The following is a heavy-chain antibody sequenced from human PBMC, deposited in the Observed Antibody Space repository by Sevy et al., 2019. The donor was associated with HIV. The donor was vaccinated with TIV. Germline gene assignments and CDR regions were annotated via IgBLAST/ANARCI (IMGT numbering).Heavy chain of an antibody. CDR2: ISGSGGAT. D-gene: IGHD3-10*01. Sequence: GGSLRLSCAASGFTFSSYAMSWVRQAPGKGLEWVSSISGSGGATYYADSVKGRFTNSRDNSKNTLYLQMNSLRAEDTAIYYCAKAPYYYGSGSYPDYWGQGTLVTVSS. CDR3: AKAPYYYGSGSYPDY. CDR1: GFTFSSYA. J-gene: IGHJ4*02. V-gene: IGHV3-23*01.